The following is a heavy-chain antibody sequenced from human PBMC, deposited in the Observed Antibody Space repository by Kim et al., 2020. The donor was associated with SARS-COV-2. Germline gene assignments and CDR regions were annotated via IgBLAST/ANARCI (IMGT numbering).Heavy chain of an antibody. V-gene: IGHV4-59*01. J-gene: IGHJ6*02. CDR2: MYYSGLT. Sequence: SETLSLTCSVSGASINEFYWSWIRQTPGKGLEWIGYMYYSGLTDYNPSLKSRVTLSVDTSKSQFSLKLTSLTAADTAVYYCARGGGWFGDLSFGMDVWGPGTTVIVSS. D-gene: IGHD3-10*01. CDR1: GASINEFY. CDR3: ARGGGWFGDLSFGMDV.